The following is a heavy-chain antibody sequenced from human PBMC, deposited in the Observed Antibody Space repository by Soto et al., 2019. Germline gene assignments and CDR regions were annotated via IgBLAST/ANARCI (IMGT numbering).Heavy chain of an antibody. CDR2: ISAYNGNT. Sequence: QVQLVQSGAEVKKPGASVKVSCKASGYTFTSYGISWVRQAPGQGLEWMGWISAYNGNTNYAQKLQGRVTMTTDTSTSTAYMVLRSVRSDDTAVYYCARDRFGEEVTTEYFQHWGQGTLVTVSS. D-gene: IGHD3-10*01. CDR1: GYTFTSYG. J-gene: IGHJ1*01. CDR3: ARDRFGEEVTTEYFQH. V-gene: IGHV1-18*01.